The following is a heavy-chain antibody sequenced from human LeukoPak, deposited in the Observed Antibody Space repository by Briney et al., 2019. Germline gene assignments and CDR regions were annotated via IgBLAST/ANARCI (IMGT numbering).Heavy chain of an antibody. CDR1: GYTFTGYY. Sequence: ASVKVSCKASGYTFTGYYMHWVRQAPGQGLELMGWINPNSGGTNYAQKFQGRVTMTRDTSISTAYMELSRLRSDDTAVYYCARAGIQLSEYYFDYWGQGTLVTVSS. V-gene: IGHV1-2*02. D-gene: IGHD5-18*01. CDR3: ARAGIQLSEYYFDY. J-gene: IGHJ4*02. CDR2: INPNSGGT.